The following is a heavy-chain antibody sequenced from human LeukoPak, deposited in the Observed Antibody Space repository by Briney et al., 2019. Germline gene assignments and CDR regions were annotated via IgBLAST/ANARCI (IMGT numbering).Heavy chain of an antibody. CDR1: GGSISSYY. CDR3: ARDTSQKGAHYMDV. CDR2: TYYSGST. D-gene: IGHD3-16*01. J-gene: IGHJ6*03. V-gene: IGHV4-59*01. Sequence: SETLSLTCTVSGGSISSYYWSWIRQPPGKGLEWIGYTYYSGSTNYNPPLKSRVTISVDTSKNQFSLKLSSVTAADTAVYYCARDTSQKGAHYMDVWGKGTTVTVSS.